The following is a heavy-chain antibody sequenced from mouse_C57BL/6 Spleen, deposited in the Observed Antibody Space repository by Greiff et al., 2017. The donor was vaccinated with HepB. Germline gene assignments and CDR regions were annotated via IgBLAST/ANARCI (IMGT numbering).Heavy chain of an antibody. CDR2: IWSGGST. Sequence: VKLQESGPGLVQPSQSLSITCTVSGFSLTSYGVHWVRQSPGKGLEWLGVIWSGGSTDYHAAFISRLSISKDNSKRQVFFKMNSLQADDTAIYYCASVLLRSPYAMDYWGQGTSVTVSS. CDR1: GFSLTSYG. J-gene: IGHJ4*01. D-gene: IGHD1-1*01. CDR3: ASVLLRSPYAMDY. V-gene: IGHV2-2*01.